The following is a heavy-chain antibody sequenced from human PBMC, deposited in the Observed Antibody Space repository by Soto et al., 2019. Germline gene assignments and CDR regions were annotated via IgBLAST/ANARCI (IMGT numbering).Heavy chain of an antibody. CDR2: INLSGGST. CDR3: ARGWPLRRAVPASNNWFEL. Sequence: ASVKVSCKASGYTFTSYYMHWVRQAPGQGLEWMGIINLSGGSTNYAQKFQGRVTMSRDTSTSTVYMELSSLRSEDTAVYYCARGWPLRRAVPASNNWFELWGQATLVNVSS. V-gene: IGHV1-46*01. CDR1: GYTFTSYY. D-gene: IGHD2-21*02. J-gene: IGHJ5*02.